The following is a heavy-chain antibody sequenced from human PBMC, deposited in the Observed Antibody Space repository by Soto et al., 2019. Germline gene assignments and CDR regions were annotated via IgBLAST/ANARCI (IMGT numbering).Heavy chain of an antibody. J-gene: IGHJ4*02. CDR3: AADVWGSPYGPFDY. D-gene: IGHD3-16*01. Sequence: ASVKVSCKASGFTFTSSTVQWVRQARGQRLEWIGWIVVGSGNTYYAQKFQERVTITRDMSTSTVYMELSSLRSEDTAVYYCAADVWGSPYGPFDYWGQGTLVTVSS. V-gene: IGHV1-58*01. CDR1: GFTFTSST. CDR2: IVVGSGNT.